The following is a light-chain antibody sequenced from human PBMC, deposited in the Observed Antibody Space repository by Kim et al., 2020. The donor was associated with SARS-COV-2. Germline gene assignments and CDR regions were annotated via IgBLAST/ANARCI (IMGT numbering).Light chain of an antibody. J-gene: IGLJ3*02. V-gene: IGLV3-9*01. CDR1: NIGTKN. Sequence: SYELTQPLSVSVALGQTARITCGGNNIGTKNVHWFQQKPGQAPVLVIFRDTNRPSGIPERFSGSNSGNTATLTISRAKPGDAADYYCQVWDSRTGVFGGGTKVTV. CDR3: QVWDSRTGV. CDR2: RDT.